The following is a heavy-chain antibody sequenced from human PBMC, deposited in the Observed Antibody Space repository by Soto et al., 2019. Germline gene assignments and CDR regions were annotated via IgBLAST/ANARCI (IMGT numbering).Heavy chain of an antibody. Sequence: GGSLRLSCAASGFTFSRYDMHWVRQATGKGLEWVSAIGTAGDTYYPGSVKGRFTISRENAKNSLYLQMNSLRAEDTAVYYCARATIFGGMDVWGQGTTVTVSS. J-gene: IGHJ6*02. D-gene: IGHD3-3*01. CDR1: GFTFSRYD. CDR3: ARATIFGGMDV. CDR2: IGTAGDT. V-gene: IGHV3-13*01.